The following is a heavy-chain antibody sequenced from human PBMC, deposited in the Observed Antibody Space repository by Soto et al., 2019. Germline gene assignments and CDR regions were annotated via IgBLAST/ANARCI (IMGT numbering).Heavy chain of an antibody. Sequence: SETLSLTCTVSGGSISSYYWSWIRQPPGKGLEWIGYIYYSGSTNYNPSLKSRVTISVDTSKNQFSLKLSSVTAADTAVYYCARAYYYDSSGYPHYFDYWGQGTLVTV. CDR3: ARAYYYDSSGYPHYFDY. D-gene: IGHD3-22*01. V-gene: IGHV4-59*01. CDR2: IYYSGST. CDR1: GGSISSYY. J-gene: IGHJ4*02.